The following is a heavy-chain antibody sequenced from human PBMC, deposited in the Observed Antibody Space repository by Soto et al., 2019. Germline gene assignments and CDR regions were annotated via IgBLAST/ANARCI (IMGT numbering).Heavy chain of an antibody. CDR3: AKLMTPLYSNYGPPPFGY. CDR2: ISSSSSYI. CDR1: EVTSSSYS. D-gene: IGHD4-4*01. J-gene: IGHJ4*02. V-gene: IGHV3-21*01. Sequence: RVSCGVSEVTSSSYSMNRVRKNTGKGLEWVSSISSSSSYIYYADSVKGRFTISRDNAKNSLYLQMNSLRAEDTAVYYCAKLMTPLYSNYGPPPFGYWGQGTLVTVSS.